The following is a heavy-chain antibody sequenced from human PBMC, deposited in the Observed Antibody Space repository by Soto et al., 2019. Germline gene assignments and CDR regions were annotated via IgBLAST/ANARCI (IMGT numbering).Heavy chain of an antibody. CDR2: INPNSGGT. CDR1: GYTFTGYY. V-gene: IGHV1-2*04. CDR3: ARAPTYRGSYGVPWFDP. D-gene: IGHD1-26*01. Sequence: GASVKVSCKASGYTFTGYYMHWVRQAPGQGLEWMGWINPNSGGTNYAQKFQGWVTMTRDTSISTAYMELSRLRSDDTAVYYCARAPTYRGSYGVPWFDPWGQGTLVTVSS. J-gene: IGHJ5*02.